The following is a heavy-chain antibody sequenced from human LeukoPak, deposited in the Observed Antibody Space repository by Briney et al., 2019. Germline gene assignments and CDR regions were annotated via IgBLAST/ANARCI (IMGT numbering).Heavy chain of an antibody. J-gene: IGHJ4*02. CDR3: ARTKRGPYYYDSSGHPEY. Sequence: SETLSLTCTVSGGSISSSSYYWGWIRQPPGKGLEWIGSIYYSGSTYYNPSLKSRVTISVDTSKNQFSLKLSSVTAADTAVYYCARTKRGPYYYDSSGHPEYWGQGTLVTVSS. D-gene: IGHD3-22*01. V-gene: IGHV4-39*07. CDR1: GGSISSSSYY. CDR2: IYYSGST.